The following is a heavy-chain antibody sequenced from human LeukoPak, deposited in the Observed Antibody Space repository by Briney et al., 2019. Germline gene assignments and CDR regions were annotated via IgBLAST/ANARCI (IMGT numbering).Heavy chain of an antibody. J-gene: IGHJ6*03. CDR2: IYYSGST. Sequence: SETLSLTCTVPGGSISSSSYYWDWIRQPPGKGLEWIGSIYYSGSTYYNPSLKSRVTISVDTSKNQFSLKLSSVTAADTAVYYCARVFDSGSQAYFYYMDVWGKGTTVTISS. D-gene: IGHD3-10*01. CDR1: GGSISSSSYY. V-gene: IGHV4-39*01. CDR3: ARVFDSGSQAYFYYMDV.